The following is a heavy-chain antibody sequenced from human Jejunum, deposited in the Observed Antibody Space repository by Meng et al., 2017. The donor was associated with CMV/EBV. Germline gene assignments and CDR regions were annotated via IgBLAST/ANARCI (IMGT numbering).Heavy chain of an antibody. D-gene: IGHD2-2*01. J-gene: IGHJ4*02. CDR3: ARGFWDIVVVPASTSVWDY. CDR1: SYW. V-gene: IGHV3-7*01. CDR2: IKQDGSEK. Sequence: SYWMSWVRQAPGKGLEWVANIKQDGSEKYYVDSVGGRFTISRDSAKNSLYLQMNSLRAEDTAVYYCARGFWDIVVVPASTSVWDYWGRGTLVTVSS.